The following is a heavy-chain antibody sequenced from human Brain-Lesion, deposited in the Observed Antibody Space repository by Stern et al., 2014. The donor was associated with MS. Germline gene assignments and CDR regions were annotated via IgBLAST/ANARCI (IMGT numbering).Heavy chain of an antibody. CDR3: ATLSPGAGGNYYRHFDY. CDR2: FDPEDGET. CDR1: GYTLTELS. V-gene: IGHV1-24*01. Sequence: QDQLVESGAEVKKPGASVKVSCKVSGYTLTELSMHWVRQAPRKGLEWMGGFDPEDGETIYAQKFQGRVTMTEDTSTDTDYMELSSLRSEDTAVYYCATLSPGAGGNYYRHFDYWGQGTLVTVSS. J-gene: IGHJ4*02. D-gene: IGHD1-26*01.